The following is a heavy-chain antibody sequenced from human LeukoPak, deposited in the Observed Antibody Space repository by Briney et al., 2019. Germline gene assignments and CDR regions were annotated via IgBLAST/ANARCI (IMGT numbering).Heavy chain of an antibody. J-gene: IGHJ4*02. D-gene: IGHD3-10*01. V-gene: IGHV3-48*02. CDR2: ISTSGNTI. Sequence: GGSLRLSCAASGFTFSSYNMNWVRQAPGKGLEWVSFISTSGNTIYYVDSVKGRFTISRDNAKNSLYLQMNSLRDEDTAVYYCARKYSGTGNYFFDYWGQGTLVTVSS. CDR3: ARKYSGTGNYFFDY. CDR1: GFTFSSYN.